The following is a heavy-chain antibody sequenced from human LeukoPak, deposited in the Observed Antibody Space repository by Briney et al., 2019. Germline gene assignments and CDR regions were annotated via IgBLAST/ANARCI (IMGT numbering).Heavy chain of an antibody. CDR2: INPYNGNT. V-gene: IGHV1-18*01. CDR1: GYTFTSYG. D-gene: IGHD3-9*01. Sequence: ASVKVSCKASGYTFTSYGISWVRQAPGQGLEWMGWINPYNGNTNYAQKLQGRVTMTTDTSTSTAYMELRSLRSDDTAVYYCARDHYDILTGYSQSFDYWGQGTLVTVSS. J-gene: IGHJ4*02. CDR3: ARDHYDILTGYSQSFDY.